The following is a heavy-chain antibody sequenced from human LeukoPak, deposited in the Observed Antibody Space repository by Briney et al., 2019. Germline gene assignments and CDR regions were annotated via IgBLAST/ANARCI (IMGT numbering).Heavy chain of an antibody. J-gene: IGHJ4*02. CDR3: AMDYYGSGSHYNPLDY. CDR1: GFTFSSYA. V-gene: IGHV3-23*01. D-gene: IGHD3-10*01. Sequence: GGSLRLSCAASGFTFSSYAMNWVRQAPGKGLEWVSGIVPGGDSTYYADSVEGRFTISRDNSKNTLYLQMSSLRAEDTAVYYCAMDYYGSGSHYNPLDYWGQGTLVTVSS. CDR2: IVPGGDST.